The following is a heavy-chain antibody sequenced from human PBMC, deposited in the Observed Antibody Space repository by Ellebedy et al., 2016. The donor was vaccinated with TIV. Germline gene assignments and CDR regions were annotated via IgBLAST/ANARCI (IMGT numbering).Heavy chain of an antibody. CDR2: IYYSGTS. J-gene: IGHJ5*01. CDR3: ARLKAVRDISMYNYFDS. CDR1: GGSISRSSSY. V-gene: IGHV4-61*05. Sequence: GSLRLSCTVSGGSISRSSSYWGWIRQPPGKGLEWIGYIYYSGTSKYNASLKSRVTISVDTSKNQFSLKLSSVTAADTAVYYCARLKAVRDISMYNYFDSWGQGTLVTVSS. D-gene: IGHD5-12*01.